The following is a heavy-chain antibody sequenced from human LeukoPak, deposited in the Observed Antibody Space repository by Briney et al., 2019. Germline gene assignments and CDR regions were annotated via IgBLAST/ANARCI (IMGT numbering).Heavy chain of an antibody. Sequence: SVKVSCKASGGTFSSYAISWVRQAPGQGLDWVGGINPIFNILYYAQNFQGRVTITADESTNTAYLELDSLKHDDTAVYYCAAGRRLGELFFDYWGQGTLVTVSS. D-gene: IGHD3-10*01. CDR3: AAGRRLGELFFDY. V-gene: IGHV1-69*13. CDR2: INPIFNIL. J-gene: IGHJ4*02. CDR1: GGTFSSYA.